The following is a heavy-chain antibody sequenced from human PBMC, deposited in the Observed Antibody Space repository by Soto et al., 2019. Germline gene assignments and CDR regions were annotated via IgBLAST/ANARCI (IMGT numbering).Heavy chain of an antibody. D-gene: IGHD3-10*01. CDR1: GYTFTGCY. J-gene: IGHJ6*02. Sequence: VSVKVSGKASGYTFTGCYMHWVRQAPGQGLEWMGWINPNSGGTNYAQKFQGRVTMTRDTSISTAYMELSRLRSDDTAVYYCASDPIRPYYYYYGMDVWGQGTTVTVSS. CDR3: ASDPIRPYYYYYGMDV. V-gene: IGHV1-2*02. CDR2: INPNSGGT.